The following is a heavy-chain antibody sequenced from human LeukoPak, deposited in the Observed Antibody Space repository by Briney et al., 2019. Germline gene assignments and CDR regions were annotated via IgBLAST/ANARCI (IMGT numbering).Heavy chain of an antibody. D-gene: IGHD5-12*01. CDR1: GFTFDDYA. Sequence: GGSLRLSCAASGFTFDDYAMHWVRQAPGKGLEWVSGISWNSGSIGYADSVKGRFTISRDNAKSSLYLQMNSLRAEDTALYYCATANTITGPDYWGQGTLVTVSS. J-gene: IGHJ4*02. V-gene: IGHV3-9*01. CDR3: ATANTITGPDY. CDR2: ISWNSGSI.